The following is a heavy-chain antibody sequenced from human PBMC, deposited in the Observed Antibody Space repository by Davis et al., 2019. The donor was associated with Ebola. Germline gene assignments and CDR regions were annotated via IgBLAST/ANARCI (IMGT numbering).Heavy chain of an antibody. V-gene: IGHV3-48*02. D-gene: IGHD3-22*01. J-gene: IGHJ6*04. CDR1: GFTFSSYS. CDR3: ARDRAYYYDSSGYYYGFYYGMDV. CDR2: ISSSSSTI. Sequence: GESLKISCAASGFTFSSYSMNWVRQAPGKGLEWVSYISSSSSTIYYADSVKGRFTISRDNAKNSLYLQMNSLRDEDTAVYYCARDRAYYYDSSGYYYGFYYGMDVWGKGTTVTVSS.